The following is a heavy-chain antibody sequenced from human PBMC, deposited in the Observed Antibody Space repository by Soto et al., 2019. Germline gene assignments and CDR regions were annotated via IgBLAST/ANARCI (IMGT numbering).Heavy chain of an antibody. CDR3: ATRSRPDFYYIDV. Sequence: EVQLAESGGGLAQPGGSLRLSCAASGFTLSGYAMYWVRQAPGKGLEYVSGSSSNGVGTYYANSVQGRFTISRDNSKNTMYLQMGSLRPEDLAVYYCATRSRPDFYYIDVWGKGTTVTVSS. D-gene: IGHD6-6*01. J-gene: IGHJ6*03. CDR1: GFTLSGYA. CDR2: SSSNGVGT. V-gene: IGHV3-64*01.